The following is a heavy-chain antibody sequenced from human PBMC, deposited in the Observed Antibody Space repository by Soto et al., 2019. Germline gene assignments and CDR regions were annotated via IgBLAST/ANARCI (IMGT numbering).Heavy chain of an antibody. D-gene: IGHD5-12*01. CDR3: ARRGYSSYEIDY. CDR1: GFTFSSYA. J-gene: IGHJ4*02. CDR2: ISSNGGST. Sequence: EVQLVESGGGLVQPGGSLRLSCAASGFTFSSYAMHWVRQAPGKGLEYVSDISSNGGSTYYANSVKGRFTISRDNSKNTMYCKMGSLRAEDRAGYYCARRGYSSYEIDYGGQGTLVTVSS. V-gene: IGHV3-64*01.